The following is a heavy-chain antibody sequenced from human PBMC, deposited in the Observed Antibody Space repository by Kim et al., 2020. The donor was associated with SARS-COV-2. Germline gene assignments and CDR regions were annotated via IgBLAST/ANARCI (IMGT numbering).Heavy chain of an antibody. D-gene: IGHD5-18*01. CDR3: ARSRGRYSPPPNFDY. V-gene: IGHV1-18*01. J-gene: IGHJ4*02. CDR2: ISAYNGNT. CDR1: GYTFTSYG. Sequence: ASVKVSCKASGYTFTSYGISWVRQAPGQGLEWMGWISAYNGNTNYAQKLQGRVTMTTDTSTSTAYMELRSLRSDDTAVYYCARSRGRYSPPPNFDYWGQGTLVTVSS.